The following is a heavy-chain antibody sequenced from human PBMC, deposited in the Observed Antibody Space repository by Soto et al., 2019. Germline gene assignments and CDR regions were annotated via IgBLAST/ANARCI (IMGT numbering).Heavy chain of an antibody. CDR3: ARHIYGDHDYFDS. CDR1: GGSISTYY. D-gene: IGHD4-17*01. Sequence: QVQLQESGPGLVKPSETLSLTCTVSGGSISTYYWSWIRQPPVKGLEWIGWIYYSGSASSNPFLKSRVTMSVDTSKNQFSLKLSSVTATDTAMYFCARHIYGDHDYFDSWGQGTLVTVSS. CDR2: IYYSGSA. V-gene: IGHV4-59*08. J-gene: IGHJ4*02.